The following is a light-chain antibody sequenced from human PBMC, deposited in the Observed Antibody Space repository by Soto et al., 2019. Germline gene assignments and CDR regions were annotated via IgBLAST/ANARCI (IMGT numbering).Light chain of an antibody. CDR3: QQYNNWPPIT. Sequence: DIVMTQSPDSLAVSLGERATLSCRASQSVRSNLAWYQQQPGQAPRLLIYGASTRATGIPARFSGSGSGTEFTLTVSSLQSEDFAVYYCQQYNNWPPITFGQGTRLEI. V-gene: IGKV3-15*01. CDR1: QSVRSN. CDR2: GAS. J-gene: IGKJ5*01.